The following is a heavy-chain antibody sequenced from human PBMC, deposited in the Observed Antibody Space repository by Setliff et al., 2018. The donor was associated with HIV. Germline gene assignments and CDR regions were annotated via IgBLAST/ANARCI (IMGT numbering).Heavy chain of an antibody. D-gene: IGHD3-10*01. Sequence: GGSLRLSCVASGLTFKTAWMGWVRQAPGKGLEWVGRIKSKVSGETADYAAPVTGRFTISRDDSRNMVFLQMNSLKTEDTAVYYCTRRPYYYGSGRSYYFDYWGQGTLVTVSS. CDR3: TRRPYYYGSGRSYYFDY. V-gene: IGHV3-15*01. CDR1: GLTFKTAW. J-gene: IGHJ4*02. CDR2: IKSKVSGETA.